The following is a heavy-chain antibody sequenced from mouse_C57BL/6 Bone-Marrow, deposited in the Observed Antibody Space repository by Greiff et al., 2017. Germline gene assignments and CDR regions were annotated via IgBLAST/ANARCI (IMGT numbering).Heavy chain of an antibody. CDR2: IHPNSGST. J-gene: IGHJ2*01. CDR1: GYTFTSYW. V-gene: IGHV1-64*01. CDR3: TRRGLYPCSLDY. Sequence: QVHVKQSGAELVKPGASVKLSCKASGYTFTSYWMHWVKQRPGQGLEWIGMIHPNSGSTNYNEKFKSKATLTVDTSSSTAYKQLSSLTSDDSAFYCGTRRGLYPCSLDYWGQGTTLTVSS.